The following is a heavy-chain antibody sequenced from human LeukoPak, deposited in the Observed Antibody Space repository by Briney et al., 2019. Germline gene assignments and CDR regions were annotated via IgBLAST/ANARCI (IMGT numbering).Heavy chain of an antibody. D-gene: IGHD4-17*01. V-gene: IGHV4-34*01. J-gene: IGHJ4*02. CDR3: ARGPGGVTTVLDY. CDR2: INHSGST. Sequence: SETLSLTCAVYGGSFNGYYWSWIRQPPGKGLEWIGEINHSGSTNYNPSLKSRVTISVDTSKNQFSLKLSSVTAADTAVYYCARGPGGVTTVLDYSGQGTLVTVSS. CDR1: GGSFNGYY.